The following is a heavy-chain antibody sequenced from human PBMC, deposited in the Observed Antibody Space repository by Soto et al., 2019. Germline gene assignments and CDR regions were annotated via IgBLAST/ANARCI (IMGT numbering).Heavy chain of an antibody. CDR2: IYNSGIT. Sequence: QVLLQESGPGLVKPSQTLSLTCTVSGGSISTGDYSWVWVRQSPGKGLEWIGHIYNSGITYYNTSLKHRVMITGDTPGNQFSLKLNSLNAADKAGYFSARGVTVFGQISLFWVDPWGQGTLVTVSS. CDR1: GGSISTGDYS. CDR3: ARGVTVFGQISLFWVDP. J-gene: IGHJ5*02. D-gene: IGHD3-3*01. V-gene: IGHV4-30-4*01.